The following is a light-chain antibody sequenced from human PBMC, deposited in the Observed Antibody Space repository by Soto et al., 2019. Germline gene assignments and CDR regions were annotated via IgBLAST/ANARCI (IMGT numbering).Light chain of an antibody. CDR3: CSYVGNSLWL. CDR1: SSDVGGYNY. CDR2: EVS. J-gene: IGLJ3*02. V-gene: IGLV2-14*01. Sequence: QSVLTQPASVSGSPGQSITISCTGTSSDVGGYNYVSWYQQHPGKAPKLMIYEVSNRPSGISNRFSGSKSGNTASLTISGLQAEDEADYYCCSYVGNSLWLFGGGTKLTVL.